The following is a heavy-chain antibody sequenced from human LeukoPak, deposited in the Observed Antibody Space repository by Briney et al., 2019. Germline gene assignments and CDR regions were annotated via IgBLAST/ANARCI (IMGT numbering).Heavy chain of an antibody. V-gene: IGHV3-74*01. D-gene: IGHD2-21*01. Sequence: GGSLRLSCAASGFTFSSYWMQWVRQAPGKGLVWVSRIDGDGSSTNYADSVKGRFTISRDNAKNTLYLQMNSLRAEDTAVYYCARGIPQTGVMLDYWGQGTLVTVPS. CDR2: IDGDGSST. CDR3: ARGIPQTGVMLDY. J-gene: IGHJ4*02. CDR1: GFTFSSYW.